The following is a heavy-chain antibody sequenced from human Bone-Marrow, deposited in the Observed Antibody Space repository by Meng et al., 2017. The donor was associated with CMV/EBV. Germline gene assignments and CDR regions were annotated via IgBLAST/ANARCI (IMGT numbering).Heavy chain of an antibody. V-gene: IGHV3-30*02. CDR2: IRYDGSNK. CDR3: AKDGAYGYSSSWYPLDY. Sequence: GGSLRLSCAASGFTFSSYSMSWIRQAPGKGLEWVAFIRYDGSNKYYADSVKGRFTISRDNSKNTLYLQMNSLRAEDTAVYYCAKDGAYGYSSSWYPLDYWGQGTLVSVSS. D-gene: IGHD6-13*01. J-gene: IGHJ4*02. CDR1: GFTFSSYS.